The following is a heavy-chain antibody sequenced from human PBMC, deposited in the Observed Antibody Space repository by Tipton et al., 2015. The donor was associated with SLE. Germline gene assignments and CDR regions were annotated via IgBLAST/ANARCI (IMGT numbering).Heavy chain of an antibody. CDR1: GASISNSSWH. D-gene: IGHD5-12*01. CDR3: ARLNMATDH. V-gene: IGHV4-39*07. J-gene: IGHJ4*02. CDR2: VYHTGSA. Sequence: TLSLTCHVSGASISNSSWHWNWIRQTPGKGLEWLGSVYHTGSASYNPFLKSRLSISVDTSMNQFSLRLSSVTAADTAVYYCARLNMATDHWGQGTLVTVSS.